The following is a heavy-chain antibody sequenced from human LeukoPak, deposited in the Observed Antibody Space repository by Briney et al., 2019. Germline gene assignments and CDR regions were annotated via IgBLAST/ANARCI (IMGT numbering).Heavy chain of an antibody. CDR1: GFTFSNYA. CDR3: ARGPPTGTSFRYHGMDV. V-gene: IGHV3-30-3*01. D-gene: IGHD1-1*01. J-gene: IGHJ6*02. CDR2: ISYDGSNK. Sequence: PGGSLRLSCAASGFTFSNYAMHWVRQAPGKGLGRVAVISYDGSNKYYADSVKGRFTISRDNSKNTLYLQMNSLRAEDTALYYCARGPPTGTSFRYHGMDVWGQGTTVTVSS.